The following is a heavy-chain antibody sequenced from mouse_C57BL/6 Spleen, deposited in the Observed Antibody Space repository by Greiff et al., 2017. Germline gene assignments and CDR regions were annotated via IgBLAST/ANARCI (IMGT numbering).Heavy chain of an antibody. V-gene: IGHV1-55*01. CDR1: GYTFTSYW. D-gene: IGHD2-13*01. Sequence: QVQLKQPGAELVKPGASVKMSCKASGYTFTSYWITWVKQRPGQGLEWIGDIYPGSGSTNYNEKFKSKATLTVDTSSSTAYMQLSSLTSEDSAVYYCAREEGMTTALDVWGTGTTVTVSS. J-gene: IGHJ1*03. CDR2: IYPGSGST. CDR3: AREEGMTTALDV.